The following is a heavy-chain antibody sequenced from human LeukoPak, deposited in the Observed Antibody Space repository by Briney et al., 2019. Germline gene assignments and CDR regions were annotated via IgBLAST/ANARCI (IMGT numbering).Heavy chain of an antibody. J-gene: IGHJ4*02. CDR2: IYYSGTT. CDR1: GGSINGYY. CDR3: ARHVGTDSIDY. D-gene: IGHD3/OR15-3a*01. Sequence: SETLSLTCTVSGGSINGYYWSWIRQPPGKGLEWIGYIYYSGTTNYNPSLKSRITISVGTSKNQFSLKLTSVTAADTAVYSCARHVGTDSIDYWGQGTLVIVSS. V-gene: IGHV4-59*08.